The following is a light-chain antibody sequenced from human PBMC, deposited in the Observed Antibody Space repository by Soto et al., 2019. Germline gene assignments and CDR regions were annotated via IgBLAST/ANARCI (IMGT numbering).Light chain of an antibody. V-gene: IGLV2-8*01. CDR2: EVS. Sequence: QSALTQPPSASGSPGQSVTISCTGTSSDVGGYNYVSWYQQHPGKAPKLMIYEVSKRPSGVPDRFSGSKYGNTASLTVSGLQAEDEADYYCSSYAGSNTVFGGGTKLTVL. CDR3: SSYAGSNTV. J-gene: IGLJ2*01. CDR1: SSDVGGYNY.